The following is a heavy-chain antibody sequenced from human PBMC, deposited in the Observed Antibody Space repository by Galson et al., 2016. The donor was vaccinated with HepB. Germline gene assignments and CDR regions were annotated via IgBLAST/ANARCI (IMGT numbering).Heavy chain of an antibody. V-gene: IGHV4-39*02. CDR1: GGSVSSVSHH. Sequence: SETLSLTCTVSGGSVSSVSHHWGWIRQPPGKGLEWVGSIHYSGKTYYSPSLVRRVAISIDTSMNHFSLTLSSVTAADTAVYYCARGYESSVDDWGQGTLVTVSS. CDR3: ARGYESSVDD. CDR2: IHYSGKT. D-gene: IGHD3-22*01. J-gene: IGHJ4*02.